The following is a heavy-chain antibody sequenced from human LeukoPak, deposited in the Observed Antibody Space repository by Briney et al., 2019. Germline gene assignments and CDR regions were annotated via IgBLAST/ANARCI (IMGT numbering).Heavy chain of an antibody. CDR2: IGSSDSYT. Sequence: GEPMIFSCTASGYRSNNDRINWVRQMPGRGLEWMGTIGSSDSYTKYSPSFQGHVTISTDKSISTLYLQWSSLKASDTAMDYCARPLSSAYYGCGLDIWGRGTMVTVSS. J-gene: IGHJ2*01. V-gene: IGHV5-10-1*01. D-gene: IGHD3-22*01. CDR1: GYRSNNDR. CDR3: ARPLSSAYYGCGLDI.